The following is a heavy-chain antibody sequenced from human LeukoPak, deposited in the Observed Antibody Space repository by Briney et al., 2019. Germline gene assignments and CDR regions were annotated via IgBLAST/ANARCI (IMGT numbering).Heavy chain of an antibody. D-gene: IGHD3-22*01. CDR2: ISGSGDST. CDR3: AKVESSGYYFGSCDY. V-gene: IGHV3-23*01. J-gene: IGHJ4*02. Sequence: PGGSLRLSCAASGFTFSSCAMSWVRQAPGKGLEWVSVISGSGDSTYYADSVKGRFTVSRDNSKNTLYLQMNSLRAEDTAVYYCAKVESSGYYFGSCDYWGQGTLVTVSS. CDR1: GFTFSSCA.